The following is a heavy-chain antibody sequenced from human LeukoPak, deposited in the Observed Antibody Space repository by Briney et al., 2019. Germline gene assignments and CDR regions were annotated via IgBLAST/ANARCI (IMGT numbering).Heavy chain of an antibody. CDR3: ARGIVFYYMDV. Sequence: PSQTLSLTCTVSGGSISSGSYYWSWIRQPPGKGLEYIGYIYYSGSTNYNPSLKSRVTISVDTSKNHFSLKLSSVTAADTAVYYCARGIVFYYMDVWGKGTTVTVSS. D-gene: IGHD3-16*02. CDR2: IYYSGST. CDR1: GGSISSGSYY. V-gene: IGHV4-61*03. J-gene: IGHJ6*03.